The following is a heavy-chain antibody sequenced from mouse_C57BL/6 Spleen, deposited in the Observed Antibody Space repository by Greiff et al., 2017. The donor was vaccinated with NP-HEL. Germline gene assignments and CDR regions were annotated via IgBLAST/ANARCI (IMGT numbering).Heavy chain of an antibody. CDR1: GFTFSDYG. CDR3: ARRLYGNYYAMDY. D-gene: IGHD2-1*01. V-gene: IGHV5-17*01. CDR2: ISSGSSTI. Sequence: EVQLVESGGGLVKPGGSLKLSCAASGFTFSDYGMHWVRQAPEKGLEWVAYISSGSSTIYYADTVKGRFTISRDNAKNTLFLQMTSLRSEDTAMYYCARRLYGNYYAMDYWGQGTSVTVSS. J-gene: IGHJ4*01.